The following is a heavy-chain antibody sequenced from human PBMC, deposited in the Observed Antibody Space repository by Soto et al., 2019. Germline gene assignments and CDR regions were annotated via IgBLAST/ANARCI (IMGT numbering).Heavy chain of an antibody. D-gene: IGHD3-3*01. V-gene: IGHV4-34*01. CDR2: INHSGST. CDR3: VRVRGFFEWLD. J-gene: IGHJ1*01. CDR1: GGSFSDYY. Sequence: PSETLSLTCAVYGGSFSDYYWSWIRQPPGKGLEWIGEINHSGSTNYNPSLKSRVTISVDTSKNQFSLQMNRLSAEDTAVYYCVRVRGFFEWLDRGQGTLVTVSS.